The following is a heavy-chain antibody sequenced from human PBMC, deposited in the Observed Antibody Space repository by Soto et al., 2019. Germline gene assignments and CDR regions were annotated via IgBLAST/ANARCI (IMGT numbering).Heavy chain of an antibody. Sequence: QVRLVQSGAEVTKPGSSVKVSCKASGGTFSNYAIAWLRQAPGQGLEWMGGIILPFGTPNYAQKFQGRVTITADESMTTAYMEMSGLASEDTAVYCCARGPDDEGYFDYLVRGTLVTVSS. CDR1: GGTFSNYA. J-gene: IGHJ4*02. V-gene: IGHV1-69*12. CDR2: IILPFGTP. D-gene: IGHD1-1*01. CDR3: ARGPDDEGYFDY.